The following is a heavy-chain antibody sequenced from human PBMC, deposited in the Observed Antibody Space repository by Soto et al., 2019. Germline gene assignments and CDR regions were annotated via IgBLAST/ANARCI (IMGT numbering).Heavy chain of an antibody. CDR3: ARWGLSSSWYYFDY. J-gene: IGHJ4*02. V-gene: IGHV4-31*03. CDR1: GGSISSGGYY. CDR2: IYYSGST. D-gene: IGHD6-13*01. Sequence: PSETLSLTCTVSGGSISSGGYYWGWIRQHPGKGLEWIGYIYYSGSTYYNPSLKSRVTISVDTSKNQFSLKLSSVTAADTAVYYCARWGLSSSWYYFDYWGQGTLGTVS.